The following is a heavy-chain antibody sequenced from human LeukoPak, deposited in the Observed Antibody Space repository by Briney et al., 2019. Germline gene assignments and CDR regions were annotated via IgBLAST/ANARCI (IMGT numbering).Heavy chain of an antibody. J-gene: IGHJ4*02. CDR2: ISGSGGTT. CDR1: GFTFSSYA. D-gene: IGHD3-3*01. CDR3: AKRHYDFWSGYQNQMYYFDY. Sequence: GGSLRLSCAASGFTFSSYAMSWVRQAPEKGLEWVSAISGSGGTTYYADSVKGRFIISRDNSKNTLYLRMNSLRAEDTAVYYCAKRHYDFWSGYQNQMYYFDYWGQGALVTVSS. V-gene: IGHV3-23*01.